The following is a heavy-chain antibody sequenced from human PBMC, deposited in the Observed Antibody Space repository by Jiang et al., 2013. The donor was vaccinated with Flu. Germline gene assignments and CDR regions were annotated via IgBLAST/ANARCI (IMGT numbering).Heavy chain of an antibody. CDR1: VAPSAVLTG. V-gene: IGHV4-4*02. CDR3: ARALKEGDFWSGYHFNWVDP. CDR2: IHHSWTT. J-gene: IGHJ5*02. D-gene: IGHD3-3*01. Sequence: GSGLVKPSGDPVPHLRLSLVAPSAVLTGGIGSASPQGRGWSGLGEIHHSWTTNYNPALRSRVTLSVDESKNQFSLELSSVTAADTAVYYCARALKEGDFWSGYHFNWVDPWGQGTLVTVSS.